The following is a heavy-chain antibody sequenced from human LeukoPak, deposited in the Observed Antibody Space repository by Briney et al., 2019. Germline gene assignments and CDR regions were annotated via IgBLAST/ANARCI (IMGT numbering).Heavy chain of an antibody. D-gene: IGHD3-22*01. CDR1: GFTFSSYA. Sequence: GGSLRLSCAASGFTFSSYAMSWVRQAPGKGLEWVSAISGSGGSTYYADSVKGRFTISRDNSKNTLYLQMNSLRAEDTAVYYCAKDHESSGYFGWFDPWGQGTLVTVSS. CDR3: AKDHESSGYFGWFDP. J-gene: IGHJ5*02. V-gene: IGHV3-23*01. CDR2: ISGSGGST.